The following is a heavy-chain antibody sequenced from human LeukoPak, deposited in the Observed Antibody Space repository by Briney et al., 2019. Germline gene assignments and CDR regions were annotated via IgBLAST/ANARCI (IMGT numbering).Heavy chain of an antibody. J-gene: IGHJ4*02. CDR1: GFTFSSYS. V-gene: IGHV3-21*01. CDR3: ARTGHETFDY. Sequence: GGSLRLSCAASGFTFSSYSMNWVRQAPGKGLEWVSSISGSSSYIHYADSVKGRFTISRDNAKNSLYLQMNSLRAGDTAVYYCARTGHETFDYWGQGTLVTVSS. CDR2: ISGSSSYI.